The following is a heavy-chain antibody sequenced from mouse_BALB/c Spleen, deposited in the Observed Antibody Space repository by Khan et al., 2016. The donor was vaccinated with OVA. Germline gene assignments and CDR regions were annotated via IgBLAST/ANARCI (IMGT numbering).Heavy chain of an antibody. CDR1: GYTFTSYW. D-gene: IGHD2-10*02. J-gene: IGHJ4*01. V-gene: IGHV1-69*02. Sequence: QVQLQQPGAELVKPGAPVKLSCKASGYTFTSYWMNWVKQRPGRGLEWIGRIDPSDSETHYNQKFKDKATLTVAKSSSTAYIQLRSLTSEDSAVYYCGRDQYGNYFYAMDYWGQGTSVTISS. CDR2: IDPSDSET. CDR3: GRDQYGNYFYAMDY.